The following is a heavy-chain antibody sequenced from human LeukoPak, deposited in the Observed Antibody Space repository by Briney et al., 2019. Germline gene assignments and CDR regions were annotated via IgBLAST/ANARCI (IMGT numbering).Heavy chain of an antibody. V-gene: IGHV3-7*03. CDR3: AGFLGYCSSTSCYYYGMDV. D-gene: IGHD2-2*01. CDR1: GFTFSSYW. J-gene: IGHJ6*04. CDR2: IKQDGSEK. Sequence: GGSLRLSCAASGFTFSSYWMSWVRQAPGKGLEWVANIKQDGSEKYYVDSVKGRFTISRDNAKNSLYLQMNSLRAEDTAVHYCAGFLGYCSSTSCYYYGMDVWGKGTTVTVSS.